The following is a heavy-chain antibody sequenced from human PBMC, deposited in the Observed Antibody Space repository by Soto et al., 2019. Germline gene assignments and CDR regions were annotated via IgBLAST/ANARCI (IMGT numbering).Heavy chain of an antibody. CDR3: AQVVGSSSSDFDY. CDR1: GFTFSSYA. D-gene: IGHD6-6*01. Sequence: EVQLLESGGGLVQPGGSLRLSCAASGFTFSSYAMSWVRQAPGKGLEWVSDISGSGGSTYYAVSVKGRFTISRDNSKNTLYLQMNSLRAEDTAVYYCAQVVGSSSSDFDYWGQGTLFTVSS. V-gene: IGHV3-23*01. J-gene: IGHJ4*02. CDR2: ISGSGGST.